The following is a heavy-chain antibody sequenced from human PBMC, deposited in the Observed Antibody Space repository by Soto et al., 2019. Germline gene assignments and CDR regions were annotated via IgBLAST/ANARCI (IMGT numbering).Heavy chain of an antibody. CDR2: IWYDGSNK. CDR1: GFTFSSYG. Sequence: QVQLVESGGGVVQPGRSLRLSCAASGFTFSSYGMHWVRQAPGKGLEWVAVIWYDGSNKYYADSVKGRFTISRDNSKNTLYLQRNSLSAEDTAVYYCARDGKQQLAYWGQGTLVAFS. V-gene: IGHV3-33*01. CDR3: ARDGKQQLAY. J-gene: IGHJ4*02. D-gene: IGHD6-13*01.